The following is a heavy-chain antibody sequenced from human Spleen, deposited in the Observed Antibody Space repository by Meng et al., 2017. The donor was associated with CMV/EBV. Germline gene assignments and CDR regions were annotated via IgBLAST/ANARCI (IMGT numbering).Heavy chain of an antibody. V-gene: IGHV4-4*07. Sequence: QVQLQESGPGLVKPSETLSLTCTVSGGYIKNGFWSWIRQPAGKKLEWIGRVYINDNTNYNPSFRSRVIMSVDASNNQFSLKLTSVTAADTAVYYCATGSGDFDHWGQGTLVTVSS. D-gene: IGHD1-26*01. J-gene: IGHJ4*02. CDR3: ATGSGDFDH. CDR2: VYINDNT. CDR1: GGYIKNGF.